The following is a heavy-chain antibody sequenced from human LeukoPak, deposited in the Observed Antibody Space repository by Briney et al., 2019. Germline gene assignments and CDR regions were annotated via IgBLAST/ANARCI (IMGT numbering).Heavy chain of an antibody. V-gene: IGHV3-53*01. CDR2: IYSDGST. CDR3: ARGVSGYSSTWYLGSGDY. CDR1: GFTVSSNY. Sequence: SGGSLRLSCAASGFTVSSNYMNWVRQAPGKGLEWVSLIYSDGSTFYADSVKGRFTISRDNSKNTLYLEMNSLRAEDTAVYYCARGVSGYSSTWYLGSGDYWGQGALVAVSS. D-gene: IGHD6-13*01. J-gene: IGHJ4*02.